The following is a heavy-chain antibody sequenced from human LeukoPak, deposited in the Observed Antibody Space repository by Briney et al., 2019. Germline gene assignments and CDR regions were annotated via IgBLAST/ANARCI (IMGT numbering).Heavy chain of an antibody. CDR1: GYSFTSYW. V-gene: IGHV5-10-1*01. CDR3: ASFYGSGARLMDV. D-gene: IGHD3-10*01. CDR2: IDPSDSYT. J-gene: IGHJ6*04. Sequence: GESLRISCKGSGYSFTSYWISWVRPMPGKGLGWMGRIDPSDSYTNYSPSFQGHVTISADKSISTAYLQWSSLKASDTAMYYCASFYGSGARLMDVWGKGTTVTVSS.